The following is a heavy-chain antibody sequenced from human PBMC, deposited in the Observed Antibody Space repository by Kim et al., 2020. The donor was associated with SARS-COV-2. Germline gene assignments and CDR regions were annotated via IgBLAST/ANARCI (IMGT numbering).Heavy chain of an antibody. V-gene: IGHV1-69*04. Sequence: SVKVSCKASGGTFSNYAISWVRQAPGQGLEWMGRIIPILGIANYAQKFQGRVTITADKSTSTAYMELSSLRSEDTAVYFCATLTPNWFDPWGQGTLVTVSS. D-gene: IGHD7-27*01. CDR1: GGTFSNYA. J-gene: IGHJ5*02. CDR3: ATLTPNWFDP. CDR2: IIPILGIA.